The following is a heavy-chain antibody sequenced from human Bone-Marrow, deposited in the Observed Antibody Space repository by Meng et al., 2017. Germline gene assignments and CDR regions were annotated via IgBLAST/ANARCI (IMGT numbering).Heavy chain of an antibody. D-gene: IGHD2-2*01. CDR1: GGSISSGSYY. Sequence: SETLSLTCTVSGGSISSGSYYWSWIRQPAGKGLEWIGRIYTSGSTNYNPSLKSRVTISVDTSKNQFSLKLSSVTAADTAVYYCARGYCGSTSCTLSGMDVWGQGTTVTVSS. V-gene: IGHV4-61*02. CDR2: IYTSGST. CDR3: ARGYCGSTSCTLSGMDV. J-gene: IGHJ6*02.